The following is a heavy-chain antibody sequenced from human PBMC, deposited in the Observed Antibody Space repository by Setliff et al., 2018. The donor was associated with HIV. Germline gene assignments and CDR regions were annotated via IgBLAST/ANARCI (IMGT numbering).Heavy chain of an antibody. CDR2: IHYGGTT. V-gene: IGHV4-38-2*01. J-gene: IGHJ4*03. D-gene: IGHD5-12*01. Sequence: SETLSLTCAVSGNSISADSYWGWIRQPPGNRLEYIGNIHYGGTTYYNPSLKSRVTISLDTSKSQFSLKLSSVTAADTAVYYCARQNSGYAPGPFDYWGQGTMVTVSS. CDR3: ARQNSGYAPGPFDY. CDR1: GNSISADSY.